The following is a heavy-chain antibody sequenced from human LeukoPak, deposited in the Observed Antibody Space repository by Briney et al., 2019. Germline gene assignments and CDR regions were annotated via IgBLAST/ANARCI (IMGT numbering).Heavy chain of an antibody. V-gene: IGHV3-48*04. CDR2: IGTSSGNT. J-gene: IGHJ4*02. CDR3: ARDHRYAFDN. D-gene: IGHD5-12*01. CDR1: GFNFIDYS. Sequence: GGSLRLSCASSGFNFIDYSMNWVRQAPGRGLEWISYIGTSSGNTKYAAAVKGRFTISGDSAKNSVFLQMNSLRVDDTAVYYWARDHRYAFDNWGQGTLVTVSS.